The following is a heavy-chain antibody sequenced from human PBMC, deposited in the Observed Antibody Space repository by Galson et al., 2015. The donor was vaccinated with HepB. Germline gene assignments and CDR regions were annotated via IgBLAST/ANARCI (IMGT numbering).Heavy chain of an antibody. V-gene: IGHV3-33*01. CDR1: GFDFRSYG. J-gene: IGHJ6*04. CDR3: ATERPDGGMDV. Sequence: SLRLSCAASGFDFRSYGMDWVRQAPGKGLEWVAIVWFDGTQTHYANSLKGRFTISRDNSKNILYLQMDSLRVEDTAVYYCATERPDGGMDVWGKGTRSSSPQ. CDR2: VWFDGTQT. D-gene: IGHD3-16*01.